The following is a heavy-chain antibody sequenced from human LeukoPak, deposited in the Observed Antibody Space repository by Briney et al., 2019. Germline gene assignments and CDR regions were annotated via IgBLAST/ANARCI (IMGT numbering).Heavy chain of an antibody. D-gene: IGHD5-18*01. V-gene: IGHV4-39*01. CDR3: ASWGYSYGPDAFDI. Sequence: PSETLSLTCTVSGGSISSSSYYWGWIRQPPGKGLEGIGSIYYSGSTYYNPSLKSRVTISLDTSKNQCSLKLSSVTAADTAVYYCASWGYSYGPDAFDIWGQGTMVTVSS. J-gene: IGHJ3*02. CDR1: GGSISSSSYY. CDR2: IYYSGST.